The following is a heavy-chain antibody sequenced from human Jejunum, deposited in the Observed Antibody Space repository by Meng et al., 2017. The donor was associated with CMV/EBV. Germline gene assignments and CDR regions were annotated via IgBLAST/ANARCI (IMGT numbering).Heavy chain of an antibody. V-gene: IGHV3-21*01. CDR2: ISAGSDYI. CDR1: GFAFNTYA. Sequence: ASGFAFNTYAMAWVRQAPGKGLEWVSSISAGSDYIYYADSVKGRFTVSRDNAKNSLYLQMNSLRAEDTAVYYCARDLVAATAPNNWGQGTMVTVSS. CDR3: ARDLVAATAPNN. D-gene: IGHD1-26*01. J-gene: IGHJ4*02.